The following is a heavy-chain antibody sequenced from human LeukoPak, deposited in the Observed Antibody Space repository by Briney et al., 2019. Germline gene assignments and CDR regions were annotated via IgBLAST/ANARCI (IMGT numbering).Heavy chain of an antibody. V-gene: IGHV1-2*02. CDR1: GYTFTGYY. CDR2: INPNSGGT. Sequence: ASVKVSCKASGYTFTGYYMHWVRQAPGQGLEWMGWINPNSGGTNYAQKFQGRVTMTRDTSISTAYMELSRQRSDDTAVYYCASELCSCGSCLKTLDYWGQGTLVTVSS. J-gene: IGHJ4*02. D-gene: IGHD2-15*01. CDR3: ASELCSCGSCLKTLDY.